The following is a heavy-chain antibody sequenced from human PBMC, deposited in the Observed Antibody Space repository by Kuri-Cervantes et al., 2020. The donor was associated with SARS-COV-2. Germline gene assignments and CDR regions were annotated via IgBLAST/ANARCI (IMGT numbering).Heavy chain of an antibody. V-gene: IGHV3-74*01. CDR3: ARARGRYYDFWSGYPLYYFDY. CDR1: GFTFSGHW. D-gene: IGHD3-3*01. Sequence: GESLKISCAASGFTFSGHWIHWVRQAPGKGLVWVSRINPDGSYTNNADSVKGRFTLSRDNAKNMLFLQMNSLRAEDTAVYYCARARGRYYDFWSGYPLYYFDYWGQGTLVTVSS. CDR2: INPDGSYT. J-gene: IGHJ4*02.